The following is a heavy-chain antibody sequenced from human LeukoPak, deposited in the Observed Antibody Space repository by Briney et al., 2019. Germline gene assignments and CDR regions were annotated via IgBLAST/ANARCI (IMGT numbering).Heavy chain of an antibody. V-gene: IGHV4-59*01. J-gene: IGHJ4*02. CDR1: GGSISSYY. D-gene: IGHD3-10*01. CDR2: IYYSGSA. Sequence: SETLSLTCTVSGGSISSYYWSWIRQPPGKGLEWIGYIYYSGSANYNPSLESRVTISVDTSKNQFSLKLSSVTAADTAVYYCARVSFGSGGLFDFWGQGTLVTVSS. CDR3: ARVSFGSGGLFDF.